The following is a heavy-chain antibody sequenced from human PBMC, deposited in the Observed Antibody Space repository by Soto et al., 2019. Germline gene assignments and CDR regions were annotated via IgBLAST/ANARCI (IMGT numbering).Heavy chain of an antibody. CDR3: ARGSRITIFGVVITNWFDP. CDR1: GYTFTSYG. J-gene: IGHJ5*02. D-gene: IGHD3-3*01. V-gene: IGHV1-18*01. Sequence: ASVKVSCKASGYTFTSYGISWVRQAPGQGLEWTGWISAYNGNTNYAQKLQGRVTMTTDTSTSTAYMELRSLRSDDTAVYYCARGSRITIFGVVITNWFDPWGQGTLVTVSS. CDR2: ISAYNGNT.